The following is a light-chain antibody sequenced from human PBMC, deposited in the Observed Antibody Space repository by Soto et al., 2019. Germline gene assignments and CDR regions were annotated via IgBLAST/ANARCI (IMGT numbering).Light chain of an antibody. V-gene: IGKV1-5*01. CDR3: QQYKTYSLT. CDR1: QSINNW. CDR2: DAF. Sequence: DIQMTQFPSTLSASVGDRVTITCRASQSINNWLAWYQQKPGEAPKLLIFDAFSLESGVPFRFGGSGFGTEFTLTISSLQPDDSATYYCQQYKTYSLTFGGGTKVDI. J-gene: IGKJ4*01.